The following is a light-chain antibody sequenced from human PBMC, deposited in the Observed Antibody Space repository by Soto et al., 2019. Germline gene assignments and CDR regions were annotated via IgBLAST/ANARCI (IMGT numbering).Light chain of an antibody. CDR3: HQYNVWPPT. J-gene: IGKJ4*01. CDR2: VAS. CDR1: QSVSSD. Sequence: EIVMTQSPATLSVSPGERATLSCRASQSVSSDLAWYQQKPGQTPQLLIYVASTRATGTPARVSGSGSATEFTLTISSLQHADFAVYYCHQYNVWPPTFGAGTKVEFK. V-gene: IGKV3-15*01.